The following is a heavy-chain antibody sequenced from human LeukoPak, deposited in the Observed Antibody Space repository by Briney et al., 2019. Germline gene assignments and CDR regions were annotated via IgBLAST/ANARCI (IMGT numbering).Heavy chain of an antibody. CDR2: ISSSSSTI. CDR3: ARDEYSSSTYYFDY. CDR1: GFTFSSYS. J-gene: IGHJ4*02. V-gene: IGHV3-48*01. Sequence: QPGGSLRLSCAASGFTFSSYSMNWVRQAPGKGLEWVSYISSSSSTIYYADSVKGRFTISRDNAKNSLYLQMNSLRAEDTAVYYCARDEYSSSTYYFDYWGQGTLVTVSS. D-gene: IGHD6-6*01.